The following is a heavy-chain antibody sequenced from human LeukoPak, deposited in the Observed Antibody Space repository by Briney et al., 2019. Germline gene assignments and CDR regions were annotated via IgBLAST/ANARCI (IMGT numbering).Heavy chain of an antibody. CDR3: ASWEEGYYDSSGYYYGNY. V-gene: IGHV4-4*07. D-gene: IGHD3-22*01. Sequence: SSETLSLTCIVSGGSISSNYWSWIRQPAGKGLEWIGRIYTSGSTNYNPSLKSRVTMSVDTSKNQFSLKLSSVTAADTAVYYCASWEEGYYDSSGYYYGNYWGQGTLVTVSS. CDR2: IYTSGST. CDR1: GGSISSNY. J-gene: IGHJ4*02.